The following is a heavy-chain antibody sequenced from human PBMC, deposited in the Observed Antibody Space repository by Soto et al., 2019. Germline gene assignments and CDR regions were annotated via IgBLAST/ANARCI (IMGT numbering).Heavy chain of an antibody. D-gene: IGHD3-16*01. J-gene: IGHJ5*02. CDR2: IYYSGST. CDR1: GGSISSGGYY. V-gene: IGHV4-31*03. CDR3: ARASEHYGWGNWFDP. Sequence: PSETLSLTCTVSGGSISSGGYYWSWIRQHPGKGLEWIGYIYYSGSTYYNPSLKSRVTISVDTSKNQFSLKLSSVTAADTAVYYCARASEHYGWGNWFDPWGQGTLVTVSS.